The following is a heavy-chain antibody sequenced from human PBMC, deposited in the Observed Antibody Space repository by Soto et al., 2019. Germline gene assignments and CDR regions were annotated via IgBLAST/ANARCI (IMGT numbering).Heavy chain of an antibody. CDR1: GYSFTNYW. CDR3: ARHGFYGDYSSNYFDP. V-gene: IGHV5-51*01. D-gene: IGHD4-17*01. J-gene: IGHJ5*02. CDR2: IYPSDSDT. Sequence: GESLKISCKGSGYSFTNYWIAWVRQMPGKGLEYMGIIYPSDSDTRYSPSFQGQVTISADKSISTAYLQWSSLKASDTAIYYCARHGFYGDYSSNYFDPWGQGTLVT.